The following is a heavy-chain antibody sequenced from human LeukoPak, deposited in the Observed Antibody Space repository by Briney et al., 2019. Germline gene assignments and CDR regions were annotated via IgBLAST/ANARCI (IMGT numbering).Heavy chain of an antibody. CDR2: IYYSGST. V-gene: IGHV4-39*02. D-gene: IGHD2-21*01. CDR3: ARELHCGGDCSSFDY. J-gene: IGHJ4*02. CDR1: GGSISSSSYY. Sequence: SETLSLTCTVSGGSISSSSYYWGWIRQPPGKGLEWIGSIYYSGSTYYNPSLKSRVTISVDTSKNQFSLKLSSVTAADTAVYYCARELHCGGDCSSFDYWGQGTLVTVSS.